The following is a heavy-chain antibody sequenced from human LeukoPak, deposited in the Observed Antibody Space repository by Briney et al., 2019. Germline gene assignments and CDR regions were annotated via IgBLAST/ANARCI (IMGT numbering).Heavy chain of an antibody. D-gene: IGHD6-19*01. CDR2: IFGSGGSA. J-gene: IGHJ4*02. CDR3: GKTTTGYSSGRNPAWPVDY. V-gene: IGHV3-23*01. Sequence: GGSLRLSCTASGFTFSSYAMYWVRQAPGKGLEWVSGIFGSGGSAHYADSVKGRFTISRDNSQNTVYLQMNSLRAEDAAVYYCGKTTTGYSSGRNPAWPVDYWGQGTLVTVSS. CDR1: GFTFSSYA.